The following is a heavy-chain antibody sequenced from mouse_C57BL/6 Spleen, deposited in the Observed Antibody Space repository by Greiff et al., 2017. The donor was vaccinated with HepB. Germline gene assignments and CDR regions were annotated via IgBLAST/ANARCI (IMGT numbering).Heavy chain of an antibody. CDR3: ARHEEVEFITTVVGYFDY. J-gene: IGHJ2*01. D-gene: IGHD1-1*01. Sequence: VQLVESGAELVKPGASVKLSCKASGYTFTEYTIHWVKQRSGQGLEWIGWFYPGSGSIKYNEKFKDKATLTADKSSSTVYMELSRLTSEDSAVYFCARHEEVEFITTVVGYFDYWGQGTTLTVSS. V-gene: IGHV1-62-2*01. CDR2: FYPGSGSI. CDR1: GYTFTEYT.